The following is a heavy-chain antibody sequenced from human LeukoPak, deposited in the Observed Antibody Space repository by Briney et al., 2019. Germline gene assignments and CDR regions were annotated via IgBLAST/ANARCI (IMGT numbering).Heavy chain of an antibody. D-gene: IGHD3-10*01. CDR2: INHSGST. J-gene: IGHJ6*03. CDR3: ARGSGGSGSRYYYYYYMDV. CDR1: GGSFSGYY. V-gene: IGHV4-34*01. Sequence: SETLSLTCAVYGGSFSGYYWSWIRQPPGKGLEWIGEINHSGSTNYNPSLKSRVTISVDTSKNQFSLKLSSVTAADTAVYYCARGSGGSGSRYYYYYYMDVWGKGTTVTISS.